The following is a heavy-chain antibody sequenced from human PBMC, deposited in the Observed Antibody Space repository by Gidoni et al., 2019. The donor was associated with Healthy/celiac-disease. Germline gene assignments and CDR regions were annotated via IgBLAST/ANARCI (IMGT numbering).Heavy chain of an antibody. CDR3: ARIRVGSYYFDY. Sequence: QVTLKESGPVLVKPTETLTLTCTVSAFPPSNARMGVSWIIQPPGKALEWLAHIFSNDEKSYSTSLKSRLTISKDTSKSRVVLTMTNMDPVDTATYYCARIRVGSYYFDYWGQGTLVTVSS. CDR2: IFSNDEK. CDR1: AFPPSNARMG. D-gene: IGHD2-15*01. J-gene: IGHJ4*02. V-gene: IGHV2-26*01.